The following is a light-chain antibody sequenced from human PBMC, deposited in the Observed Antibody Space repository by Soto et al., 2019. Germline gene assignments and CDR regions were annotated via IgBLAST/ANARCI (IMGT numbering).Light chain of an antibody. J-gene: IGLJ1*01. CDR3: TSYAGTYSFFYV. CDR2: EVS. CDR1: SSDVGAYNY. V-gene: IGLV2-8*01. Sequence: QSVLTHPPSASGSPGQSVTISCTGTSSDVGAYNYLSWYQQLPGKAPKLIIYEVSKRPSGVPDRFSGSKSGNTASLTVSGLQAEDEADYYCTSYAGTYSFFYVFGSGTKVTVL.